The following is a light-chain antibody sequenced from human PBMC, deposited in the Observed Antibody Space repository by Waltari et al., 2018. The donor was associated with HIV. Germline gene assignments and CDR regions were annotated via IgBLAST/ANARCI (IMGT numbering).Light chain of an antibody. CDR2: SNN. J-gene: IGLJ1*01. CDR3: AAWDDSLNGPGYV. V-gene: IGLV1-44*01. CDR1: SSNIGSNS. Sequence: QSVLTQPPSASGTPGQTVIISCSGSSSNIGSNSVNWYQHLPGTAPKLLIYSNNQRPSGVPDRSSGSKSGTSASLAISGLQSEDEADYYCAAWDDSLNGPGYVFGAGTRVTVL.